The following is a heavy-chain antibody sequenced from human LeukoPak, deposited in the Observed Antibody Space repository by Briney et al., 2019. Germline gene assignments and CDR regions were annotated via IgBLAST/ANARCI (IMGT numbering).Heavy chain of an antibody. J-gene: IGHJ4*02. CDR1: GYTFTGNY. D-gene: IGHD2-15*01. CDR3: ARDRCSGASCYLFDY. V-gene: IGHV1-2*02. CDR2: INPNSGGT. Sequence: ASVKVSCKASGYTFTGNYMHWVRQAPGQGLEWMGWINPNSGGTNYAQKFQGRVTMTRDTSISTAYMELSGLRSDDTAVHYCARDRCSGASCYLFDYWGQGTLVTVSS.